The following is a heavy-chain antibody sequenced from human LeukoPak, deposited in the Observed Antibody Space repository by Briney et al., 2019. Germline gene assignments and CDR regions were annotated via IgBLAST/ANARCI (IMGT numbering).Heavy chain of an antibody. V-gene: IGHV3-23*01. Sequence: GGSLRLSCAASGFTFSSYAMSWVRQAPGKGLEWVSAISGSGGSTYYADSVKGRFTISRDNSKNTLYLQMNSLRAEDTAVYYCAKDLTWCLRCRDGGGHYGMDVWGQGTTVTVSS. CDR1: GFTFSSYA. D-gene: IGHD5-12*01. J-gene: IGHJ6*02. CDR2: ISGSGGST. CDR3: AKDLTWCLRCRDGGGHYGMDV.